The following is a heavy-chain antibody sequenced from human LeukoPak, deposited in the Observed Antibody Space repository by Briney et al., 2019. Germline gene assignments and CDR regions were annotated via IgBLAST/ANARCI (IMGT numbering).Heavy chain of an antibody. J-gene: IGHJ4*02. CDR2: MKQDGRDS. Sequence: GGSLRLSCVASGFTFSWYWMSWVRQAPGKGLEWVANMKQDGRDSHYVDSVKGRFTISRDYAKKSVYLEMNSLRAEDTAVYYCALGGVIAWYFDYWGQGTLVTVSS. V-gene: IGHV3-7*01. CDR3: ALGGVIAWYFDY. CDR1: GFTFSWYW. D-gene: IGHD3-16*02.